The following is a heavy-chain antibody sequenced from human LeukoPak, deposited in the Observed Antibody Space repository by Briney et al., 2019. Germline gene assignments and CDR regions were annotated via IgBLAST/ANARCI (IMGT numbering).Heavy chain of an antibody. CDR1: GGSVSSGSYY. Sequence: SETLSLTCTVSGGSVSSGSYYWSWIRQPPGKGLEWIGDIYYSGSTNYNPSLKSRVTISVDTSKNQFSLKLSSVTAADTAVYYCAGLVGRYSSGLYYYYFDYWGQGTLVTVSS. J-gene: IGHJ4*02. CDR3: AGLVGRYSSGLYYYYFDY. D-gene: IGHD3-22*01. CDR2: IYYSGST. V-gene: IGHV4-61*01.